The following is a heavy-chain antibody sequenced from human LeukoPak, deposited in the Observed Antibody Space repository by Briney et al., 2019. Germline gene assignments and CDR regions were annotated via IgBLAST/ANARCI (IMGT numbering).Heavy chain of an antibody. CDR1: GFIFSNYA. Sequence: GGSLRLSCAASGFIFSNYAMHWVRQAPGKGLEWVAVISYDGSNKYYADSVKGRFTISRDNSKNTLYLQMNSLRAEDTAVYYCARAVDHSSSSWIDYWGQGTLVTVSS. CDR2: ISYDGSNK. CDR3: ARAVDHSSSSWIDY. J-gene: IGHJ4*02. D-gene: IGHD6-6*01. V-gene: IGHV3-30-3*01.